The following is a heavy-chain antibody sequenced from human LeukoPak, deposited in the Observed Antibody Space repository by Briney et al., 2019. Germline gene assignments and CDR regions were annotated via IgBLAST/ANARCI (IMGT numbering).Heavy chain of an antibody. Sequence: SETLSLTCAVYGGSFSGYYWSWIRQPPGKGLEWIGEINHSGSTNYNPSLKSQVTISVDTSKNQFSLKLSSVTAADTAVYYCARRQRWLGGNRFDPWGQGTLVTVSS. D-gene: IGHD6-19*01. CDR3: ARRQRWLGGNRFDP. V-gene: IGHV4-34*01. J-gene: IGHJ5*02. CDR2: INHSGST. CDR1: GGSFSGYY.